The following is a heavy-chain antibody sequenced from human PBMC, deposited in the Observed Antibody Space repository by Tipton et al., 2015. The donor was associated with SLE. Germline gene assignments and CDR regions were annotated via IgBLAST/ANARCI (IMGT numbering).Heavy chain of an antibody. D-gene: IGHD3-10*01. CDR3: AREVRGVIIEYFDY. V-gene: IGHV4-61*02. Sequence: TLSLTCTVSGDYFKSGRYYWGWIRQPAGKGLAWIGRIDTSWSTNYNPSLKSRVPISVDTSKNQFSLKLTSVTAADTAVYYCAREVRGVIIEYFDYWGQGALVTVSS. CDR2: IDTSWST. CDR1: GDYFKSGRYY. J-gene: IGHJ4*02.